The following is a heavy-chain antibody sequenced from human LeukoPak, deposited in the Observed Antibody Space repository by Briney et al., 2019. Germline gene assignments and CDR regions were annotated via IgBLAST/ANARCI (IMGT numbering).Heavy chain of an antibody. D-gene: IGHD6-13*01. CDR1: GFTFSSYA. J-gene: IGHJ4*02. CDR2: ISGSGGST. CDR3: ARDLAGYSSSWPPSDY. V-gene: IGHV3-23*01. Sequence: GGSPRLSCAASGFTFSSYAMSWVRQAPGKGLEWVSAISGSGGSTYYADSVKGRFTISRDNSKNTLYLQMNSLRAEDTAVYYCARDLAGYSSSWPPSDYWGQGTLVTVSS.